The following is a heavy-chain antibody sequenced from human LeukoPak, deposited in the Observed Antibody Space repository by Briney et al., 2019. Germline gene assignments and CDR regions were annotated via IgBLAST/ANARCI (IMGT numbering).Heavy chain of an antibody. CDR2: INPSGGST. CDR1: GYTFTNYY. D-gene: IGHD3-22*01. Sequence: ASVKVSCKASGYTFTNYYMHWVRQAPGQGLEWMGIINPSGGSTNYAQKFQGRVTMTRDTSTSTVYMELSSLRSEDTAVYYCARDPPHFNYYDSSGYFDYWGQGTLVTVSS. V-gene: IGHV1-46*01. J-gene: IGHJ4*02. CDR3: ARDPPHFNYYDSSGYFDY.